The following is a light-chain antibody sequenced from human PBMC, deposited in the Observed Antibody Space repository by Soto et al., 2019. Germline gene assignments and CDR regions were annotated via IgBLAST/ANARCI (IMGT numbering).Light chain of an antibody. V-gene: IGLV2-8*01. CDR3: SSFAGSPVV. CDR1: SSDVGEENY. J-gene: IGLJ2*01. Sequence: QSAVTQPPSASGSPGQSVTITCSGTSSDVGEENYVSWYQQHPGKVPKLILYEVSKRPSGVPDRFSGSRSGNTASLTVSGLQAEDEADYYCSSFAGSPVVFGGGTKLTVL. CDR2: EVS.